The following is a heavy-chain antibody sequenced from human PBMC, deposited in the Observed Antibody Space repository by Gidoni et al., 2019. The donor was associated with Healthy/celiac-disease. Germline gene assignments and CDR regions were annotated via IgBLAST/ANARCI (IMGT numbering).Heavy chain of an antibody. Sequence: QVQLVQSGAEVKKPGASVKVSCKASGYTFTSYYMHWVRQAPGQGLEWMGIINPSGGSTSYAQKFQGRVTMTRDTSTSTVYMELSSLRSEDTAVYYCARGDIAVAGTRAYYFDYWGQGTLVTVSS. CDR1: GYTFTSYY. J-gene: IGHJ4*02. V-gene: IGHV1-46*03. CDR3: ARGDIAVAGTRAYYFDY. D-gene: IGHD6-19*01. CDR2: INPSGGST.